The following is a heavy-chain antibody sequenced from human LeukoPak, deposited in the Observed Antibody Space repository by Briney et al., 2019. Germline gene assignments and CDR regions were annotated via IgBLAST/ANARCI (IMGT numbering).Heavy chain of an antibody. V-gene: IGHV4-59*01. CDR1: GGSISSYY. Sequence: PSETLSLTCTVSGGSISSYYWSWIRQPPGKGLEWIGYIYYSGSTNYNPSLKSRVTIPVDTSKNQFSLKLSSVTAADTAVYYCARRNMVRGVIDWFDPWGQGTLVTVSS. CDR2: IYYSGST. D-gene: IGHD3-10*01. J-gene: IGHJ5*02. CDR3: ARRNMVRGVIDWFDP.